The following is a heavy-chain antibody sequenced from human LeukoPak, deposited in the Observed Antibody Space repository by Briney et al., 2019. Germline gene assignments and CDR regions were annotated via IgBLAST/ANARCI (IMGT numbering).Heavy chain of an antibody. CDR2: IIPIFGTA. J-gene: IGHJ6*03. V-gene: IGHV1-69*06. CDR1: GGTFSSYA. D-gene: IGHD6-19*01. Sequence: GSSVKVSCKASGGTFSSYAISWVRQAPGQGLEWMGGIIPIFGTANYTQKFQGRVTITADKSTSTAYMELSSLRSEDTAVYYCARGGSGWYGNYYYMDVWGKGTTVTVS. CDR3: ARGGSGWYGNYYYMDV.